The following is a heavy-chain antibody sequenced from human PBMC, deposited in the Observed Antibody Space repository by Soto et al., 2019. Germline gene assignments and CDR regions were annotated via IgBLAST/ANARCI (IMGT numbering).Heavy chain of an antibody. Sequence: GGSLRLSCAASGFTFDDYAMHWVRQAPGKGLEWVSGISWNSGSIGYADSVKGRFTISRDNAKNSLYLQMNSLRAEDTALYYCAKDMRGYGDPQRYFDLWGRGTLVTVSS. CDR1: GFTFDDYA. D-gene: IGHD4-17*01. J-gene: IGHJ2*01. V-gene: IGHV3-9*01. CDR3: AKDMRGYGDPQRYFDL. CDR2: ISWNSGSI.